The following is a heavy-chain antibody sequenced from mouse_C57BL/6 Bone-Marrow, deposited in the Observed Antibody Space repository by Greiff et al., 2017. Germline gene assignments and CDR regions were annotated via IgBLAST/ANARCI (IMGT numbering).Heavy chain of an antibody. V-gene: IGHV1-69*01. CDR1: GYTFTSYW. CDR3: ARLIYYCGSKYFDV. CDR2: IDPSDSYT. Sequence: VQLQQPGAELVMPGASVKLSCKASGYTFTSYWMHWVKQRPGQGLEWIGEIDPSDSYTNYNQKFKGKSTLTVDKSSSTAYMQLSSLTSEDSAVYYCARLIYYCGSKYFDVWGTGTTVTVSS. J-gene: IGHJ1*03. D-gene: IGHD1-1*01.